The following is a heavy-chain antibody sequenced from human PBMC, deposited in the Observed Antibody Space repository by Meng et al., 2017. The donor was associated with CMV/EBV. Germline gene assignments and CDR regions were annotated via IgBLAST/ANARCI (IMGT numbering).Heavy chain of an antibody. Sequence: GESLKISCAASGFTFDDYTMHWVRQAPGKGLEWVSLISWDGGSTYYADSVKGRFTISRDNSKNSLYLQMNSLRTEDTALYYCAKDISYGGNGPFDYWGQGTLVTVS. CDR2: ISWDGGST. V-gene: IGHV3-43*01. CDR1: GFTFDDYT. J-gene: IGHJ4*02. CDR3: AKDISYGGNGPFDY. D-gene: IGHD4-23*01.